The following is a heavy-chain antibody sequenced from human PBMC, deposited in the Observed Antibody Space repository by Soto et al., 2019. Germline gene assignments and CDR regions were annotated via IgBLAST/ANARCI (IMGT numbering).Heavy chain of an antibody. J-gene: IGHJ6*02. Sequence: VKVSCKASGYTFTSYAMHWVRQAPGQRLEWMGWINAGNGNTKYSQKFQGRVTITRDTSASTAYMELSSLRSEVTAVYYCARDSGFGELDVMAVWGQGTTVTVSS. V-gene: IGHV1-3*01. CDR1: GYTFTSYA. D-gene: IGHD3-10*01. CDR3: ARDSGFGELDVMAV. CDR2: INAGNGNT.